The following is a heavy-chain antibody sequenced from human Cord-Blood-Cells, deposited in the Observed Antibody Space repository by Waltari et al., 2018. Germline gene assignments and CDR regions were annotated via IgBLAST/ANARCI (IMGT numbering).Heavy chain of an antibody. CDR1: GFSLSTSGVG. J-gene: IGHJ4*02. CDR2: IYWDDDK. V-gene: IGHV2-5*02. CDR3: AHSLSGSYCHFLITNFDY. D-gene: IGHD1-26*01. Sequence: QITLKESGPTLVKPTQTLTLTCTFSGFSLSTSGVGVGWIRQPPGKALEWLALIYWDDDKGYSPSLKSRLTITKDTSKNQVVLTMTHMDPVDTATYYCAHSLSGSYCHFLITNFDYWGQGTLVTVSS.